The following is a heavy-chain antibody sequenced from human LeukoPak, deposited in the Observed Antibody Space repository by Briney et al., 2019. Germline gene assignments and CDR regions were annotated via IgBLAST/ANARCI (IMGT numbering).Heavy chain of an antibody. CDR3: ARDRITIYGGVDY. CDR1: GFTFSSYG. J-gene: IGHJ4*02. D-gene: IGHD3-3*01. Sequence: GRSLRLSCAASGFTFSSYGMHWVRQAPGKGLEWVAVISYDGSNKYYADSVKGRFTISRDNSKNTLYLQMNSLRAEDTAVYYCARDRITIYGGVDYWGQGTLVTVSS. V-gene: IGHV3-30*03. CDR2: ISYDGSNK.